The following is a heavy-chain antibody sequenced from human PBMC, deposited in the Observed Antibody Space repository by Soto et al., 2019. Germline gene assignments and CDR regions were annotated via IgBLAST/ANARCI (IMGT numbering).Heavy chain of an antibody. CDR3: ARGIAALHFDL. CDR1: GYTFTSYA. J-gene: IGHJ2*01. D-gene: IGHD6-6*01. Sequence: EASVKVSCKASGYTFTSYAMHWVRQAPGQRLEWMGWINAGNGNTKYSQKFQGRVTITRDTSASTAYMELSSLRSEDTAVYYCARGIAALHFDLWGRGTLVTVSS. V-gene: IGHV1-3*01. CDR2: INAGNGNT.